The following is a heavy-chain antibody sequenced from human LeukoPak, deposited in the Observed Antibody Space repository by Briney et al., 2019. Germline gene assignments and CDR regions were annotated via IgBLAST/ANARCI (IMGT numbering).Heavy chain of an antibody. CDR3: ARGYGDYYMDV. CDR1: GYTFTSYY. J-gene: IGHJ6*03. V-gene: IGHV1-46*01. D-gene: IGHD4-17*01. Sequence: ASVKVSCKASGYTFTSYYMHWVRQAPGQGLEWMGIINPSGGSTSYAQKFQGRVTMTRDMSTSTGYMELSSLRSEDTAVYYCARGYGDYYMDVWGKGTTVTVSS. CDR2: INPSGGST.